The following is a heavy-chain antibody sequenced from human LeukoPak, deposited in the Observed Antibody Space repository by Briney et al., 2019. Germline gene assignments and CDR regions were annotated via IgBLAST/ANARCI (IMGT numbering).Heavy chain of an antibody. V-gene: IGHV3-21*01. CDR1: GFTFSSYS. D-gene: IGHD3-10*01. Sequence: GGSLRLSCAASGFTFSSYSMNWVRQAPGKGLEWVSSISSSSSYIYYADSVKGRFTISRDNAKNSLYLQMNSLRAEDTAVYYCAGGGTMVRGFVGYYYGMDVWGQGTTVTVSS. CDR2: ISSSSSYI. J-gene: IGHJ6*02. CDR3: AGGGTMVRGFVGYYYGMDV.